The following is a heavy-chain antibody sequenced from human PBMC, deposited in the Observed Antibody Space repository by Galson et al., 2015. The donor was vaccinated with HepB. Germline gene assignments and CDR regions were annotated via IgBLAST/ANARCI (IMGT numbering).Heavy chain of an antibody. CDR1: GDSVSSNSAA. J-gene: IGHJ4*02. V-gene: IGHV6-1*01. Sequence: CAISGDSVSSNSAAWNWIRQSPSRGLEWLGRTYYRSKWYNDYAVSVKSRITINPDTSKNQFSLQLNSVTSEDTAVYYCAREAPFLEWLSFDYWGQGTLVTVSS. CDR2: TYYRSKWYN. D-gene: IGHD3-3*02. CDR3: AREAPFLEWLSFDY.